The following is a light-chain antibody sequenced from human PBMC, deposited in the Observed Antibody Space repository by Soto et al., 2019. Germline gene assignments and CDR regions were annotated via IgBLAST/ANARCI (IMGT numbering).Light chain of an antibody. CDR2: DVS. J-gene: IGLJ2*01. CDR3: CSYTTSSTVL. V-gene: IGLV2-14*03. CDR1: SSDVGGYNY. Sequence: QSVLTQPAAVSGSPGQSITISCTGTSSDVGGYNYVSWYQQHPGKAPKLMIYDVSNRPSGVSNRFSGSKSGNTAFLTISGLQAEDEADYYCCSYTTSSTVLFGGGTKLTVL.